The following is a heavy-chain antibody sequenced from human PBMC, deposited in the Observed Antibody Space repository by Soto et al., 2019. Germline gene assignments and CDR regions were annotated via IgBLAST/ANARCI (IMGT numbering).Heavy chain of an antibody. CDR2: IRPSSESM. D-gene: IGHD2-21*02. J-gene: IGHJ4*02. V-gene: IGHV3-48*02. CDR1: GFTFSTYP. Sequence: EVQLVESGGGLVQPGGSLRLSCAASGFTFSTYPMNWVRQAPGKGLEWVSNIRPSSESMSYADSVKGRFTVSRDNAKNTLSLQMNSLRDDDTAVYYCARDSDCAFDYWGQGTLVTVSS. CDR3: ARDSDCAFDY.